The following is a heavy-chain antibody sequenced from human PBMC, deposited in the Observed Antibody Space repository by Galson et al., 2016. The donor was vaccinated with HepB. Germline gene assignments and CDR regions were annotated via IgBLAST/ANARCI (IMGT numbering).Heavy chain of an antibody. CDR2: ISYDGNKE. D-gene: IGHD6-19*01. Sequence: SLRLSCAASGFRFTYYGLHWVRQAPGKGLEWVAVISYDGNKEYYADSVKGRFTIFRDNPKTTVYLEMNSLRAEDTAVYYCARVRWLGPLDYWGQGTLVTVSS. CDR1: GFRFTYYG. V-gene: IGHV3-30*03. J-gene: IGHJ4*02. CDR3: ARVRWLGPLDY.